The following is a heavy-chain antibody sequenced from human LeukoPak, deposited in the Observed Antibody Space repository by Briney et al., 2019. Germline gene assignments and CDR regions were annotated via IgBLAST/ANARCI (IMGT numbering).Heavy chain of an antibody. J-gene: IGHJ4*02. CDR1: GFTFSSYA. CDR2: ISGSGGST. CDR3: AKSHFEYYYDSSGIQDY. D-gene: IGHD3-22*01. Sequence: PGGSLRLSCAASGFTFSSYAMSWVRQAPGKGLEWVSAISGSGGSTYYADSVKGRFTISRDNSKNTLYLQMNSLRAEDTAVYYCAKSHFEYYYDSSGIQDYWGQGTLVTVSS. V-gene: IGHV3-23*01.